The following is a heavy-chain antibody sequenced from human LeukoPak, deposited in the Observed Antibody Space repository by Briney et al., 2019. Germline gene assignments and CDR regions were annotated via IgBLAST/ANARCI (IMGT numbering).Heavy chain of an antibody. Sequence: ASVKVSCKASGYTFTSYGSSWVRQAPGQGLEWMGWISAYNGNTNYAQKLQGRVTMTTDTSTSTAYMELRSLRSDDTAVYYCARDRRYCTNGVCYRFDYWGQGTLVTVSS. V-gene: IGHV1-18*01. D-gene: IGHD2-8*01. CDR3: ARDRRYCTNGVCYRFDY. CDR2: ISAYNGNT. CDR1: GYTFTSYG. J-gene: IGHJ4*02.